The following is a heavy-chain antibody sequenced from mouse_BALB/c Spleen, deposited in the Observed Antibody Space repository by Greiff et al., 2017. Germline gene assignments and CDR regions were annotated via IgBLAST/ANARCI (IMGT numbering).Heavy chain of an antibody. V-gene: IGHV2-9*02. D-gene: IGHD1-1*01. Sequence: QVQLKESGPGLVAPSQSLSITCTVSGFSLTSYGVHWVRQPPGKGLEWLGVIWAGGSTNYNSALMSRLSISKDNSKSQVFLKMNSLQTDDTAMYYCARGDYYGSSPYWYFDVWGAGTTVTVSS. CDR2: IWAGGST. CDR1: GFSLTSYG. CDR3: ARGDYYGSSPYWYFDV. J-gene: IGHJ1*01.